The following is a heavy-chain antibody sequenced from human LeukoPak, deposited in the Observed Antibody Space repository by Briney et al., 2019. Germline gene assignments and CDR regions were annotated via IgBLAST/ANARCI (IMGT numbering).Heavy chain of an antibody. J-gene: IGHJ6*04. CDR1: GFIFSSYS. CDR3: ARSRLSDV. D-gene: IGHD5-12*01. V-gene: IGHV3-21*01. CDR2: SSSSTSYV. Sequence: PGVSLRLFCAASGFIFSSYSMNWVRQAPAKGLEGVSSSSSSTSYVYYADSVKSRFTISRDNAKNSLYLQMNSLRAEDTAVYYCARSRLSDVWGKGTTVTVSS.